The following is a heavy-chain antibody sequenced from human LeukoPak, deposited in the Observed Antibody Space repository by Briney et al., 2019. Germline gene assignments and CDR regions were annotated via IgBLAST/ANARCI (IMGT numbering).Heavy chain of an antibody. Sequence: PGGSLRLSCAASGFIFDDYAMHWVRQAPGKGLEWASGISWNSGSIGYADSVKGRFTISRDNARNSLYLQMNSLRPEDTALYYCAKDITYYSDSSGGGTFDYWGQGTLVTVSS. CDR3: AKDITYYSDSSGGGTFDY. V-gene: IGHV3-9*01. D-gene: IGHD3-22*01. CDR2: ISWNSGSI. CDR1: GFIFDDYA. J-gene: IGHJ4*02.